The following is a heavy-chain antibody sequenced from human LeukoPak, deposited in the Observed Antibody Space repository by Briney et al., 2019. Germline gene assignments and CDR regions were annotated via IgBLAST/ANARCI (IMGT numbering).Heavy chain of an antibody. CDR3: ARDCSSTSCYDY. V-gene: IGHV1-69*13. CDR1: GGTFISYA. Sequence: ASVKVSCKASGGTFISYAISWVRQAPGQGLEWMGGIIPIFGTANYAQKFQGRVTITADESTSTAYMELSSLRSEDTAVYYCARDCSSTSCYDYWGQGTLVTVSS. CDR2: IIPIFGTA. J-gene: IGHJ4*02. D-gene: IGHD2-2*01.